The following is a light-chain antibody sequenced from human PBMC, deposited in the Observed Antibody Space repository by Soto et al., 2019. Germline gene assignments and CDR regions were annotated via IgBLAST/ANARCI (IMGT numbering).Light chain of an antibody. CDR2: AAS. J-gene: IGKJ1*01. Sequence: DIELTHSPSSLSPSLGNEVTITCRATQGISNYLNWYLQKPGKAPKLLIYAASTLQSGVPSRFSGSGSETDFTLTISSLQPEDVATYSCQQNYSTPWTFGQGTKVDIK. CDR1: QGISNY. CDR3: QQNYSTPWT. V-gene: IGKV1-39*01.